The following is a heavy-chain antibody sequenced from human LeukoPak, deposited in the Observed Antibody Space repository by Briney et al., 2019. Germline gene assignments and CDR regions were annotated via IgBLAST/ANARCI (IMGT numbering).Heavy chain of an antibody. CDR1: GFIFSSYW. D-gene: IGHD2-2*01. V-gene: IGHV3-74*01. CDR2: INSDGSST. Sequence: QAGGSLRLSCAASGFIFSSYWMHWVRQAPGKGLVWVSRINSDGSSTSYADSVKGRFTIPRDNAKNTLYLQMNSLRAEDTAVYYCARRVVVPAAPYYFDYWGQGTLVTVSS. J-gene: IGHJ4*02. CDR3: ARRVVVPAAPYYFDY.